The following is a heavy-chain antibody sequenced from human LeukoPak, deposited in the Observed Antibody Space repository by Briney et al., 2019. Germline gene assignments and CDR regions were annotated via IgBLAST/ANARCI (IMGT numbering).Heavy chain of an antibody. Sequence: GGSLRLSCAASGFTFSDYYMSWIRQAPGKGLEWVSYISSSGSTVYYADSVKGRFTISRDNAKNSLYLQMNSLRAEDTAVYYCAPRTMTTYVDYWGQGTLVTVSS. J-gene: IGHJ4*02. CDR3: APRTMTTYVDY. D-gene: IGHD4-17*01. CDR1: GFTFSDYY. V-gene: IGHV3-11*01. CDR2: ISSSGSTV.